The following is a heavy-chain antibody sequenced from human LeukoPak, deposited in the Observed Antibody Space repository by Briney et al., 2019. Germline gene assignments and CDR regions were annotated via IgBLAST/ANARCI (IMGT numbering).Heavy chain of an antibody. V-gene: IGHV3-66*04. J-gene: IGHJ4*02. CDR3: ARRAGAYSHPYDY. D-gene: IGHD4/OR15-4a*01. CDR2: LYSGGGT. Sequence: GGSLRLSCAASGFTVSSNYMSWVRQAPGKGLEWVSILYSGGGTYYADSVKGRFTISRDNSKNTLYLQMSSLRAEDAAVYYCARRAGAYSHPYDYWGQGTLVTVSS. CDR1: GFTVSSNY.